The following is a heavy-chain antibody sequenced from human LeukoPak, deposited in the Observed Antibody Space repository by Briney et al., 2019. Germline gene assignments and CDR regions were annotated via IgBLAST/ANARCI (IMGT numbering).Heavy chain of an antibody. J-gene: IGHJ4*02. CDR2: INPNSGDT. Sequence: ASVTVSCKASGYTFTGHYMHWVRQAPGQGLEWMGWINPNSGDTNIAQKFQGRVTMTRDTSISTAYMELSRLRSDDTALYYCARDLPSITEYWGQGTLVTVSS. CDR1: GYTFTGHY. V-gene: IGHV1-2*02. CDR3: ARDLPSITEY. D-gene: IGHD1-14*01.